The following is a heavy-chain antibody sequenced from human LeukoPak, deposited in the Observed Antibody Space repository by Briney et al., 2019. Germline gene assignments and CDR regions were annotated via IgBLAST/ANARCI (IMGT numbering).Heavy chain of an antibody. CDR3: ARDGGYCTKGVCYLDY. D-gene: IGHD2-8*01. Sequence: GGSLRLSCAASGFTFRGYSMNWVRQAPGKGLEWVSSISSYNDYIYYADSVKGRFTISRDNAENSLYLEMNSLRAEDTAVYYCARDGGYCTKGVCYLDYWGQGTLVTVSS. V-gene: IGHV3-21*01. J-gene: IGHJ4*02. CDR2: ISSYNDYI. CDR1: GFTFRGYS.